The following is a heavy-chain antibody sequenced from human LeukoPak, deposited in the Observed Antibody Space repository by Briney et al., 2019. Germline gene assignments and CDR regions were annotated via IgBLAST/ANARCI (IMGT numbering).Heavy chain of an antibody. CDR3: ARDLWDYYGSGSSSIFDY. Sequence: SETLSLTCTVSGGSISSYYWSWIRQPPGKGLEWIGYINYSGSTNYNPSLKSRVTISEDTSKNQFSLKLSSVTAADTAVYYCARDLWDYYGSGSSSIFDYWGQGTLVTVSS. D-gene: IGHD3-10*01. V-gene: IGHV4-59*01. CDR1: GGSISSYY. CDR2: INYSGST. J-gene: IGHJ4*02.